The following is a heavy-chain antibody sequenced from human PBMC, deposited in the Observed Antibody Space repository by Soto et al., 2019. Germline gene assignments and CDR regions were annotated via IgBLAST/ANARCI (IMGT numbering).Heavy chain of an antibody. CDR3: ARGWFGPDV. Sequence: EVQLVESGGGLVQPGRSLRLSCAASECTFSGRSVHWVRQAPGKGLVWVSGIDKVGTDSTYADSVKGRFTSSRDNAKNTVYLQMNSLRVEDTDVYYCARGWFGPDVWGKGTTVTVSS. D-gene: IGHD3-10*01. CDR1: ECTFSGRS. J-gene: IGHJ6*03. CDR2: IDKVGTDS. V-gene: IGHV3-74*01.